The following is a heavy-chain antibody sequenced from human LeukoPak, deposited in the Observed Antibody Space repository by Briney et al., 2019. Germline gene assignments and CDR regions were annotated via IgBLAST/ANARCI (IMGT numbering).Heavy chain of an antibody. V-gene: IGHV3-48*01. CDR1: GFTLSSYS. Sequence: GGSLRLSCAASGFTLSSYSMNWVRQAPGKGLEWVSYTGSSSTTIYYADSVKGRFTISRDNAKNSLYLQMNSLKAEDTAVYYCYSSYWGQGTLVTVSS. CDR2: TGSSSTTI. CDR3: YSSY. J-gene: IGHJ4*02. D-gene: IGHD2-15*01.